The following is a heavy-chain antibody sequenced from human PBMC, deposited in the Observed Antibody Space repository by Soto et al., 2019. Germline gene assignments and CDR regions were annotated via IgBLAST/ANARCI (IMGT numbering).Heavy chain of an antibody. Sequence: PSETLSLTCTVSGGSFSPNYWAWIRQPPGKGLEWIGYIYHSGSTYYNPSLKSRVTISVDRSKNQFSLKLSSVTAADTAVYYCARTPDIWGQGTMVTVSS. CDR2: IYHSGST. J-gene: IGHJ3*02. CDR1: GGSFSPNY. V-gene: IGHV4-59*12. CDR3: ARTPDI.